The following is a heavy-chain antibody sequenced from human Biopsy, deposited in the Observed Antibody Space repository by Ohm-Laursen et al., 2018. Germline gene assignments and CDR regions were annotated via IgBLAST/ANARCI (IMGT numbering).Heavy chain of an antibody. CDR2: ISGYNGNT. V-gene: IGHV1-18*01. CDR1: GYSFTSYG. Sequence: ASVKVSCKASGYSFTSYGISWVRQAPGEGLEWMGRISGYNGNTNYAQKFQGRVTMTADTSTSTVYMEVRGLRSDDTAVYYCARATLPLYLDYWGQGTRVSVSS. CDR3: ARATLPLYLDY. J-gene: IGHJ4*02. D-gene: IGHD5/OR15-5a*01.